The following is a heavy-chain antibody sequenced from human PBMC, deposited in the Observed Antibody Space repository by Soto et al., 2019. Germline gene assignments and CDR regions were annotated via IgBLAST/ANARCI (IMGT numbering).Heavy chain of an antibody. CDR1: GFTFSFYG. J-gene: IGHJ4*02. Sequence: PGESLKISCAASGFTFSFYGMHWVRQAPGKGLEWLAVISYDEKNKFYADSVKGRFTISRDNSKNTLSLQMNSLRTEDTAVYYCAKGGRSYSDPFDDWGQGTLVTVSS. CDR3: AKGGRSYSDPFDD. V-gene: IGHV3-30*18. D-gene: IGHD3-22*01. CDR2: ISYDEKNK.